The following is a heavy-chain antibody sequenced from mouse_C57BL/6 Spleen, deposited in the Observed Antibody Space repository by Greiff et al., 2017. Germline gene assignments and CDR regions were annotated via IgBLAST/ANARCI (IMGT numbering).Heavy chain of an antibody. CDR2: ISSGGSYP. D-gene: IGHD1-2*01. CDR3: ARQEGLANFDY. V-gene: IGHV5-6*01. J-gene: IGHJ2*01. CDR1: GFTFSSYG. Sequence: EVMLVESGGDLVKPGGSLKLSCAASGFTFSSYGMSWVRQTPDKRLGWVATISSGGSYPYSPDSVKGRCTISRDNAKNTLYLQRSSRKSEDTAMYYCARQEGLANFDYWGQGTTLTVSS.